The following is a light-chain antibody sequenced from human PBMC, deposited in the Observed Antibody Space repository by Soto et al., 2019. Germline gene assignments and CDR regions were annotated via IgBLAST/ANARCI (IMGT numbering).Light chain of an antibody. J-gene: IGLJ3*02. CDR3: CSYAGSTTWV. Sequence: QSALTQPASVSGSPGQSITISCTGTSSDVGSYNLVSWYQQHSGNAPKLMIYEASKRPSGISDRFSGSKSGNTASLTISGLQAEDEADYYCCSYAGSTTWVFGGGTKVTVL. CDR2: EAS. CDR1: SSDVGSYNL. V-gene: IGLV2-23*01.